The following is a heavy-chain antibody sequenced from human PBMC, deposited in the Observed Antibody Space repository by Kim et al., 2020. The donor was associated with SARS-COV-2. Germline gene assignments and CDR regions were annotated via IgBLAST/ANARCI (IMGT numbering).Heavy chain of an antibody. CDR3: ARRETRDLFTSDWGFFDY. J-gene: IGHJ4*03. Sequence: TLSLTCTVSGDSMSADYWNWIRQSPGKGLEWIGYVYFRGTTSYNPSLKSRVTISIDMSKSQFSLKLNSVTAADTAVYYCARRETRDLFTSDWGFFDYW. V-gene: IGHV4-59*08. D-gene: IGHD3-9*01. CDR1: GDSMSADY. CDR2: VYFRGTT.